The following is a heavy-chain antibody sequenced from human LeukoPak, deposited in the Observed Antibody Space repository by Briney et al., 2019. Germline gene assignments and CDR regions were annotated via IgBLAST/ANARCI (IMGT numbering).Heavy chain of an antibody. J-gene: IGHJ6*03. V-gene: IGHV4-38-2*02. CDR3: ARRSSSGWYWAGDYYYYMDV. CDR1: GYSISSGYY. D-gene: IGHD6-19*01. CDR2: IYHSGST. Sequence: SETLSLTCTVSGYSISSGYYWGWIRQPPGKGLEWIGNIYHSGSTYYNPSLKSRVTISVDTSKNQFSLKLSSVTAADTAVYYCARRSSSGWYWAGDYYYYMDVWGKGTTVTISS.